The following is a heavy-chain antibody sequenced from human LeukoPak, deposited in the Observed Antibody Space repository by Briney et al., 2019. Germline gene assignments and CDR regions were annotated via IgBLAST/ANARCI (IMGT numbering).Heavy chain of an antibody. CDR2: IWYDGSNK. V-gene: IGHV3-33*01. D-gene: IGHD1-26*01. CDR3: ARDRGSYGNDAFDI. J-gene: IGHJ3*02. CDR1: GFTFSSYG. Sequence: PGGSLRLSCAASGFTFSSYGMHWVRQAPGKGLEWVAVIWYDGSNKYYADSVKGRFTISRDNSKNTLYLQVNSLRAEDTAVYYCARDRGSYGNDAFDIWGQGTMVTVSS.